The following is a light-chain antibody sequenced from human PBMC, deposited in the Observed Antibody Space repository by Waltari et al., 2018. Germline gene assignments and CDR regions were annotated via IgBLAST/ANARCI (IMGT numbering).Light chain of an antibody. Sequence: QAALTQPPSMSGSPGQSVTISCTGTSSDIGGFNRVSWYQQRPGKAPKLIISEVTQRSSGVSNRFSGSKFDNTASLTISRLQAEDEADYHCSSYKGSNSGYIFGSGTRLTVL. CDR1: SSDIGGFNR. J-gene: IGLJ1*01. V-gene: IGLV2-14*03. CDR2: EVT. CDR3: SSYKGSNSGYI.